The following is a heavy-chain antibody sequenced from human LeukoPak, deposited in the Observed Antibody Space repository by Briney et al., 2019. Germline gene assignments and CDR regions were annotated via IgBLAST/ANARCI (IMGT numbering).Heavy chain of an antibody. V-gene: IGHV4-59*12. D-gene: IGHD2-15*01. CDR2: IYYSGST. J-gene: IGHJ3*02. Sequence: SETLSLTCTVSGGSISDYYWSWIRQPPGKGLEWIGYIYYSGSTNYNPSLKSRVTISLDTSKSQFSLKLSSVTAADTAVYYCASLLGVVATPPDAFDIWGQGTMVTVSS. CDR1: GGSISDYY. CDR3: ASLLGVVATPPDAFDI.